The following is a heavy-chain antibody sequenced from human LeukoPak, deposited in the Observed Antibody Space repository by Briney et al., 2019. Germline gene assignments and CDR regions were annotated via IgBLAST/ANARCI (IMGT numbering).Heavy chain of an antibody. CDR3: ASAVGVLSPPWEVRGPLADDAFDI. Sequence: PGGSLRLSCAASGFTFSSYWMSWVRQAPGKGLEWVANIKQDGSEKYYVDSVKGRFTISRDNAKNSLYLQMNSLRAEDTAVYYCASAVGVLSPPWEVRGPLADDAFDIWGRGTMVTVSS. J-gene: IGHJ3*02. CDR2: IKQDGSEK. D-gene: IGHD3-10*01. CDR1: GFTFSSYW. V-gene: IGHV3-7*01.